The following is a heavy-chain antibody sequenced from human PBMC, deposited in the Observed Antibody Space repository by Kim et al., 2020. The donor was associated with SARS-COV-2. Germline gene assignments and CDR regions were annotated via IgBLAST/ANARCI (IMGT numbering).Heavy chain of an antibody. CDR1: GGSISSSSYY. J-gene: IGHJ4*02. Sequence: SETLSLTCTVSGGSISSSSYYWGWIRQPPGKGLEWIGSIYYSGSTYYNPSLKSRVTISVDTSKNQFSLKLSSVTAADTAVYYCASRGYSSSWSPSYYFDYWGQGTLVTVSS. CDR2: IYYSGST. CDR3: ASRGYSSSWSPSYYFDY. D-gene: IGHD6-13*01. V-gene: IGHV4-39*07.